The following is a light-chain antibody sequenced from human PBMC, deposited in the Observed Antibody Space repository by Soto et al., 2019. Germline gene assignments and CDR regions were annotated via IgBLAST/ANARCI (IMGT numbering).Light chain of an antibody. V-gene: IGLV1-44*01. CDR1: SANIGSNT. J-gene: IGLJ3*02. Sequence: QSVLTQPPSASGTPGQRVTISCSGSSANIGSNTVNWYQQVPGTAPKLLLYSNNQRPSGVPDRFSGSKSGTSASLAISGLQSEDEADYYCAAWDDTLNGPVFGGGTQRTVL. CDR3: AAWDDTLNGPV. CDR2: SNN.